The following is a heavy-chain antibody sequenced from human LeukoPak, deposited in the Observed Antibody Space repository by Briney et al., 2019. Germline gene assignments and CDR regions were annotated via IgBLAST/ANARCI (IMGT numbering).Heavy chain of an antibody. CDR2: IYYSGST. CDR3: ARLQHCSGGSCYYQYNWFDP. Sequence: SETLSLTCTVSGGSISSSSYYWGWIRQPPGKGLEWIGSIYYSGSTYYNPSLQSRVTISVDTSKNQFSLKLSSVTAADTAVYYCARLQHCSGGSCYYQYNWFDPWGQGTLVTVSS. D-gene: IGHD2-15*01. V-gene: IGHV4-39*01. J-gene: IGHJ5*02. CDR1: GGSISSSSYY.